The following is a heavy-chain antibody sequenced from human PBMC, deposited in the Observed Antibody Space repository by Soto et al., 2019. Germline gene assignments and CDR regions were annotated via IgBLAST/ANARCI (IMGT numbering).Heavy chain of an antibody. Sequence: GGSLRLSCAASGFTFSSYSMNWVRQAAGRGLEWVSSISSSSSYIYYADSVKGRFTISRDNAKNSLYLQMNSLRAEDTAVYYCARDRYYYDSSCYYDYWGQATLCTLSS. J-gene: IGHJ4*02. CDR2: ISSSSSYI. D-gene: IGHD3-22*01. CDR1: GFTFSSYS. CDR3: ARDRYYYDSSCYYDY. V-gene: IGHV3-21*01.